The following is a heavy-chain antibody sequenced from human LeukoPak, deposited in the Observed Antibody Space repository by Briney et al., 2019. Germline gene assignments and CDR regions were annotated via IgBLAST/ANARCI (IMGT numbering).Heavy chain of an antibody. J-gene: IGHJ4*02. CDR3: ARDRYSYRAYDY. D-gene: IGHD5-18*01. CDR2: INPSGGST. V-gene: IGHV1-46*01. Sequence: ASVKVSCKASGYTFTSYYMHWVRQAPGQGLEWMGIINPSGGSTSYAQKFQGRVTMTRYTSTSTVYMELSSLRSEGTAVYYCARDRYSYRAYDYWGQGTLVTVSS. CDR1: GYTFTSYY.